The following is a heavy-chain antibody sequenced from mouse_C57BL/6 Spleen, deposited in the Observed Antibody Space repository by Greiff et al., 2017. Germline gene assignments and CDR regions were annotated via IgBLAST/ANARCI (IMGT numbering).Heavy chain of an antibody. D-gene: IGHD4-1*01. J-gene: IGHJ4*01. CDR3: ARNWDVDYAMDC. CDR2: ISYDGSN. V-gene: IGHV3-6*01. CDR1: GYSITSGYY. Sequence: EVQLQQSGPGLVKPSQSLSLTCSVTGYSITSGYYWNWIRQFPGNKLEWMGYISYDGSNNYNPSIKNRISITRDTSKNPLFQKLNSLTTEDTATYCCARNWDVDYAMDCWGQGTSVTVSS.